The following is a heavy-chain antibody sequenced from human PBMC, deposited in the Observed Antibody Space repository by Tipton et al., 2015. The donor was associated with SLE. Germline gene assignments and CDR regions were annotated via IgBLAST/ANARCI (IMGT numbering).Heavy chain of an antibody. CDR1: GYTFTGYY. J-gene: IGHJ4*02. CDR2: INPNSGGT. Sequence: QSGAEVKKPGASVKVSCKASGYTFTGYYMHWVRQAPGQGLEWMGRINPNSGGTNYAQKFQGRVTMTRDTSISTAYMELSRLRSDDTAVYYCARGGSYYDFWSGYFYWGQGTLVTVSS. CDR3: ARGGSYYDFWSGYFY. D-gene: IGHD3-3*01. V-gene: IGHV1-2*06.